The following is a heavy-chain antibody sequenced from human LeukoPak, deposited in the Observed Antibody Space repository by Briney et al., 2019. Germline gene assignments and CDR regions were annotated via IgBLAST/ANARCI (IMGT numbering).Heavy chain of an antibody. CDR2: VYSSGTT. CDR1: GDSIGSISYF. Sequence: SETLSLTCSVSGDSIGSISYFWAWIRQPPGKGLEWIASVYSSGTTNYNPSLKSRVSISVDTSKNQFSLRLTSVTAADTAVYYCARNYYDGSGYFYWGQGTLVTVSS. J-gene: IGHJ4*02. CDR3: ARNYYDGSGYFY. V-gene: IGHV4-39*07. D-gene: IGHD3-22*01.